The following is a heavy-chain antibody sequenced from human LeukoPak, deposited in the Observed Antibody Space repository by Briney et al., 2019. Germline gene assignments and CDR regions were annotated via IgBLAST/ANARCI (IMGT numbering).Heavy chain of an antibody. CDR2: INSDGSST. CDR1: GFTFSSYW. CDR3: AELTSMVEQY. Sequence: PGGSLRLSCAASGFTFSSYWMHWVRQVQANGLVWVSRINSDGSSTSYADSVKGRFTISRDNAKNTLYLQMNSLRAEDTAVYYCAELTSMVEQYWGQGTLVTVSS. D-gene: IGHD3-10*01. J-gene: IGHJ4*02. V-gene: IGHV3-74*01.